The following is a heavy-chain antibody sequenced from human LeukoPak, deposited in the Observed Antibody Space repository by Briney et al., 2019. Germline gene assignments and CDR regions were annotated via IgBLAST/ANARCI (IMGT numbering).Heavy chain of an antibody. V-gene: IGHV3-20*04. CDR1: GFTFDDYG. CDR3: LRDSGIPYYGSEGYEAGAFDI. Sequence: RPGGSLRLSCAAPGFTFDDYGMSWVRQAPGKGLEWVSGINWNGGSTGYADSVKGRFTISRDNAKDSLYLQMNSLRAEDTALYYCLRDSGIPYYGSEGYEAGAFDIWGQGTMVTVSS. D-gene: IGHD3-10*01. CDR2: INWNGGST. J-gene: IGHJ3*02.